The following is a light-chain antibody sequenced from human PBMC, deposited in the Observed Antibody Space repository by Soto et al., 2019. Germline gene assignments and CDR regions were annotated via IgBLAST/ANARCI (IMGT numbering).Light chain of an antibody. J-gene: IGKJ1*01. CDR1: QSISKN. Sequence: EIVMTQSPATLSVSPGERATLSCRASQSISKNLAWYQQKPGQAPRLLIYGASTRVTGIPDRFSGSGSATEFTLTISSLQSDDFAVYCWQQYDHWPPLRTFGQGTKLEIK. CDR2: GAS. V-gene: IGKV3-15*01. CDR3: QQYDHWPPLRT.